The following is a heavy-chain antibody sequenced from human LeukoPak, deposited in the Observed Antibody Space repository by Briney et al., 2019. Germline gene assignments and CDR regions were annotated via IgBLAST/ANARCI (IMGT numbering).Heavy chain of an antibody. D-gene: IGHD4-17*01. CDR1: GYTFTSYA. J-gene: IGHJ5*02. V-gene: IGHV7-4-1*02. CDR2: INTNTGNP. CDR3: ARSAHDYGDVNWFDP. Sequence: GASVKVSCKASGYTFTSYAMNWVRQAPGQGLEWMGWINTNTGNPTYAQGFAGRFVFSLDTSVSTAYLQISSLKAEDTAVYYCARSAHDYGDVNWFDPWGQGTLVTVSS.